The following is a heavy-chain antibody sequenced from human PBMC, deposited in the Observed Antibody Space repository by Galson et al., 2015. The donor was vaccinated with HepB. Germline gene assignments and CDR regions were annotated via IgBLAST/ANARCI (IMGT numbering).Heavy chain of an antibody. CDR3: AKFKLVINGPFDN. D-gene: IGHD3-22*01. V-gene: IGHV3-23*01. CDR2: ISGGGGTI. CDR1: GFTFSSDA. Sequence: SLRLSCAASGFTFSSDAMSWVRQAPGKGLEWLSTISGGGGTIYYTDSMKGRFTISRDNSKNTLYLQMNSLRAEDTAVYYCAKFKLVINGPFDNWGQGTLVTVSS. J-gene: IGHJ4*02.